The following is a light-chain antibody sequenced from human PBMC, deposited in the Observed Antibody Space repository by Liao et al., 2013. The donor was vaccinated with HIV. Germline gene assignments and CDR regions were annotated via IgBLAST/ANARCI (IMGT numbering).Light chain of an antibody. CDR1: NVGSKY. Sequence: SYVLTQSPSVSVAPGETARIACGGNNVGSKYVHWYQQKPGQAPVLVIFSNTDRPSGIPERFSGSNSGNTATLTISRVEAGDEADYYCQMWDHDSDHVVFGGGTKLTVL. CDR3: QMWDHDSDHVV. CDR2: SNT. V-gene: IGLV3-21*01. J-gene: IGLJ2*01.